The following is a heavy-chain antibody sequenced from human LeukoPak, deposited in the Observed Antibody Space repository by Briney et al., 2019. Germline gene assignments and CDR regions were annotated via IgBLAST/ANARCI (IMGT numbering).Heavy chain of an antibody. CDR3: ARLTPDTAMVVDY. CDR1: GGSISSSSYY. D-gene: IGHD5-18*01. Sequence: GGSISSSSYYWGWIRQPPGKGLEWIGSIYYSGSTYYNPSLKSRVTISVDTSKNQFSLKLSSVTAADTAVYYCARLTPDTAMVVDYWGQGTLVTVSS. V-gene: IGHV4-39*01. CDR2: IYYSGST. J-gene: IGHJ4*02.